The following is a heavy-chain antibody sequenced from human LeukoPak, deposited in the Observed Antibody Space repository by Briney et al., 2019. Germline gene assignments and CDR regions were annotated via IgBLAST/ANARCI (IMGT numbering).Heavy chain of an antibody. CDR2: INAGTGDT. D-gene: IGHD3-10*01. CDR1: GYTFTNYF. V-gene: IGHV1-3*01. J-gene: IGHJ5*02. CDR3: VRDGITAILWFGEDGNWIDR. Sequence: ASVKVSCKTSGYTFTNYFIHWVRQAPGQRLEWMGWINAGTGDTKYSQHFQGRVTLARDTSATTAYMGLSSLRSEDTAVYYCVRDGITAILWFGEDGNWIDRWGQGTLVTVSS.